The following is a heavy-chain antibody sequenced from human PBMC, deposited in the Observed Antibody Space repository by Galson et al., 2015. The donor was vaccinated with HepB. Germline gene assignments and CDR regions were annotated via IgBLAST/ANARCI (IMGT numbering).Heavy chain of an antibody. V-gene: IGHV1-58*01. J-gene: IGHJ4*02. CDR1: GFTFSSSA. CDR3: ASDDLSTAL. D-gene: IGHD2-21*02. CDR2: IVLGSGKT. Sequence: SVKVSCKASGFTFSSSAVQWVRHARGGRLEWIGWIVLGSGKTNYAQKFQERVTITRDMSTATAYMELGSLRYDDTAVYYCASDDLSTALWGQGTLVTVSS.